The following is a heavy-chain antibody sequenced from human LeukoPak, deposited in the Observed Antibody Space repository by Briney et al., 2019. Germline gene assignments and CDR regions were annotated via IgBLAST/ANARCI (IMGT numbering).Heavy chain of an antibody. CDR2: LTWNSGTF. V-gene: IGHV3-9*01. CDR3: ARATASASSGVHLNWFDS. CDR1: GFSFDDFA. Sequence: QPGGSLRLSCVASGFSFDDFAMHWVRQVPGKGLEWVSGLTWNSGTFGYADSVKGRFTISRDNAKNSLYLEMKDLRGEDTAFYYCARATASASSGVHLNWFDSWGQGTRVTVSS. J-gene: IGHJ5*02. D-gene: IGHD6-19*01.